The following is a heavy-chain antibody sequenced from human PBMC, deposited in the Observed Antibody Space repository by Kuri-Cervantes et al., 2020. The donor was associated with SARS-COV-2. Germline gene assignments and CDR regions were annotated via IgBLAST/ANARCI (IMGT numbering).Heavy chain of an antibody. J-gene: IGHJ4*02. Sequence: LSLTCAASGFTFSSYSMSWVRQAPGKGLEWVSIIYGGGSTNYADSVKGRFTISRDNSKNTLYLQMNSLRAEDTAVYYCARGYEARYSSSWYLDYWGQGTLVTVSS. V-gene: IGHV3-53*01. CDR2: IYGGGST. CDR1: GFTFSSYS. D-gene: IGHD6-13*01. CDR3: ARGYEARYSSSWYLDY.